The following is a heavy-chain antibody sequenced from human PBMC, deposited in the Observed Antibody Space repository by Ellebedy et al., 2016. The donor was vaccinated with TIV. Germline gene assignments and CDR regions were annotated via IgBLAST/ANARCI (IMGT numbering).Heavy chain of an antibody. CDR2: ISYDGSNK. V-gene: IGHV3-30*03. D-gene: IGHD3-16*01. Sequence: GESLKISCAASGFTLSSYSLKWVRQAPGQGLEWVAVISYDGSNKYYADSVKGRFTISRDNSKNTLYLQMNSLRAEDTAVYYCASRRTNTVMNYWGQGTLVTVSS. CDR1: GFTLSSYS. CDR3: ASRRTNTVMNY. J-gene: IGHJ4*02.